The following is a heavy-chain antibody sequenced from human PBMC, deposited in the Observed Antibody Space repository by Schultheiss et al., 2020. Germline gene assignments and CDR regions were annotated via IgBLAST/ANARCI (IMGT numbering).Heavy chain of an antibody. CDR2: ISSNGGST. J-gene: IGHJ6*02. CDR3: AKVGYSNYGTVDV. V-gene: IGHV3-64*04. CDR1: GFTFSSYT. Sequence: GGSLRLSCAASGFTFSSYTMHWVRQAPGKGLEYVSAISSNGGSTYYADSVKGRFTISRDNSKNTLYLQMNSLRAEDTAVYYCAKVGYSNYGTVDVWGQGTTVTVSS. D-gene: IGHD4-11*01.